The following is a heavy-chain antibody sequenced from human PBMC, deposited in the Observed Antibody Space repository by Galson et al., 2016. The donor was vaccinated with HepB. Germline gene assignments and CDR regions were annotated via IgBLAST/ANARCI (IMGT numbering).Heavy chain of an antibody. J-gene: IGHJ4*02. CDR2: ISFDGSNK. CDR1: GFTFSFYG. CDR3: AKEVWVFRHPGVGYLDS. D-gene: IGHD1-26*01. V-gene: IGHV3-30*18. Sequence: SLRLSCAASGFTFSFYGMHWVGQAPVPRLEWVALISFDGSNKYYADSVKVRFAVSRDNSRNTLYLQMNSLRVEDTARYYCAKEVWVFRHPGVGYLDSWGQGTLVTVSS.